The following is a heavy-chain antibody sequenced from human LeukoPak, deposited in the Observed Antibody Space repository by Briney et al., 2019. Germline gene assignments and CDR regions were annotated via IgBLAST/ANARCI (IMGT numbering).Heavy chain of an antibody. Sequence: GGSLRLSCVGSGFTFRSHAMSWVRQAPEKGLEFVSGIYENGGTTYYADSVKGRFTISTDTAKSSLFLQMNGLSADDTAVYYCVRDHAYAFDIWGQGTMVTVSS. J-gene: IGHJ3*02. CDR2: IYENGGTT. V-gene: IGHV3-23*01. CDR3: VRDHAYAFDI. CDR1: GFTFRSHA.